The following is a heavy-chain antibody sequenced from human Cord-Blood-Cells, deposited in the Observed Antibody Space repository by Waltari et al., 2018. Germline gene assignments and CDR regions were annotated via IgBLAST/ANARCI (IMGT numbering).Heavy chain of an antibody. CDR1: GFTASSTY. V-gene: IGHV3-53*01. J-gene: IGHJ4*02. Sequence: EVQLLDSGGGWIQPGGSLRLSCAASGFTASSTYMSWVRQAPGKGLEWVSVIYSGGSTYYADSVKGRFTISRDNSKNTLYLQMNSLRAEDTAVYYCARGSYFDYWGQGTLVTVSS. CDR3: ARGSYFDY. CDR2: IYSGGST.